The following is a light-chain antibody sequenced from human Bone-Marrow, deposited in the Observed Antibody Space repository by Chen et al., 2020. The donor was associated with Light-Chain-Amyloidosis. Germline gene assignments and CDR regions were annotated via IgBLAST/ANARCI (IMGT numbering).Light chain of an antibody. CDR3: YTYAGSATFV. CDR1: SSNVGDYSL. Sequence: QSALTHPASGFGSPGQSITIPCTGTSSNVGDYSLVSWYQQHPGKAPKLILYEGIQRPSGVSSRFSGSMSGNTASLTISWLQTEDEADYFCYTYAGSATFVFGSATTVTVL. V-gene: IGLV2-23*01. J-gene: IGLJ1*01. CDR2: EGI.